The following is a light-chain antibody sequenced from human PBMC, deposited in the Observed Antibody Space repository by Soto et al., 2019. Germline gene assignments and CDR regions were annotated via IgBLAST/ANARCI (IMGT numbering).Light chain of an antibody. CDR3: QQVDSYPRT. CDR1: QGISSY. CDR2: AAS. Sequence: IQLTQSPSSLSASVGDRVTITCRASQGISSYLAWYQQKPGKAPKLLIYAASSLQSGVPSRFSGSGSGTDFTLSISSLHPEDFATYYCQQVDSYPRTFGPGTKVDIK. J-gene: IGKJ3*01. V-gene: IGKV1-9*01.